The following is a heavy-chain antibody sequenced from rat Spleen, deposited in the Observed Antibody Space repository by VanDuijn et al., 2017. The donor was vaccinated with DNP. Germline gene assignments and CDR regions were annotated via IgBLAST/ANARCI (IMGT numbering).Heavy chain of an antibody. CDR3: STLNYYASLSGYFDH. J-gene: IGHJ2*01. Sequence: EVQLVESGGGLVQPGRSLKLSCAASGFTFSDYNMAWVRQAPKKGLEWVATISYDGGRTYYRDSVKGRFTISRDDANTTLYLQMDSLRSEDTATYYCSTLNYYASLSGYFDHWGQGVMVTVSS. CDR1: GFTFSDYN. D-gene: IGHD1-12*01. V-gene: IGHV5-7*01. CDR2: ISYDGGRT.